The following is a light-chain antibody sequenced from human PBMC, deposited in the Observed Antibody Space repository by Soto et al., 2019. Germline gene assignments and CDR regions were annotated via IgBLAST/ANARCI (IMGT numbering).Light chain of an antibody. CDR3: SSYVGTNSYV. J-gene: IGLJ1*01. CDR1: NSDVGGYNY. Sequence: QSALTHPPSASGSPGQSVTISCTGTNSDVGGYNYVSWYQHHPGKAPKLIIYEVYKRPSGVPDRFSGSKSGNSAALTVSGLQADDEADYYCSSYVGTNSYVFGTGTKVTVL. V-gene: IGLV2-8*01. CDR2: EVY.